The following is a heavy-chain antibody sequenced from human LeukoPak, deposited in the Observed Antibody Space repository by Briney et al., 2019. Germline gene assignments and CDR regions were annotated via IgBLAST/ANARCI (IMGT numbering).Heavy chain of an antibody. J-gene: IGHJ6*03. D-gene: IGHD5-18*01. CDR2: MNPNSGNT. CDR3: ARGPPEIQLWLPDYYYYYMDV. CDR1: GYTFTSYD. Sequence: ASVKVSCEASGYTFTSYDINWVRQATGQGLEWMGWMNPNSGNTGYAQKFQGRVTMNRNTSISKAYMELSSLRSEDTAVYYCARGPPEIQLWLPDYYYYYMDVWGKGTTVTVS. V-gene: IGHV1-8*01.